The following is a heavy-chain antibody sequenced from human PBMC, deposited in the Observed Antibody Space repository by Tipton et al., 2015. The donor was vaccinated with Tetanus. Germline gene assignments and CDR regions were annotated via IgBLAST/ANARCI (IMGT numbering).Heavy chain of an antibody. D-gene: IGHD3-16*02. J-gene: IGHJ4*02. CDR1: GFTFSSYA. V-gene: IGHV3-23*01. Sequence: GSLRLSCAASGFTFSSYAMSWVRQAPGKGLEWVSAISGSGGSTYYADSVKGRFTISRDNSKNTLYLQMNSLRAEDTAVYYCAKDQVITFGGVIARWVFDYWGQGTLVTVSS. CDR2: ISGSGGST. CDR3: AKDQVITFGGVIARWVFDY.